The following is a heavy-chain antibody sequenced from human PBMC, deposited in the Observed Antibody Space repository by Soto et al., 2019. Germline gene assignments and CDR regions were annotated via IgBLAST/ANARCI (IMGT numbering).Heavy chain of an antibody. J-gene: IGHJ6*02. V-gene: IGHV3-30*18. D-gene: IGHD1-26*01. Sequence: QVQLVESGGGVVQPGTSLRLSCAASGFTFKTHAMHWVRQAPGKGLEWMAVIAYDGNEKFYADSVKGRFTISRDNSKKGLYLQINTLRNEHTAVYYCGKDVGDYVPYYYGVDVWGQGTTVTVSS. CDR3: GKDVGDYVPYYYGVDV. CDR2: IAYDGNEK. CDR1: GFTFKTHA.